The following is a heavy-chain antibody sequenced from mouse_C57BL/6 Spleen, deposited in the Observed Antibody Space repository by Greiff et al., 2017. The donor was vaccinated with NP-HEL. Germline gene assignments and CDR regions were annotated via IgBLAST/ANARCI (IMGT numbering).Heavy chain of an antibody. Sequence: QVQLKQSGPELVKPGASVKISCKASGYAFSSSWMNWVKQRPGKGLEWIGRIYPGDGDTNYNGKLKGKATLTADKSSSTAYMQLSSLTSEDSAVYFCARRNNNYGGFAYWGQGTLVTVSA. V-gene: IGHV1-82*01. J-gene: IGHJ3*01. D-gene: IGHD1-1*01. CDR2: IYPGDGDT. CDR3: ARRNNNYGGFAY. CDR1: GYAFSSSW.